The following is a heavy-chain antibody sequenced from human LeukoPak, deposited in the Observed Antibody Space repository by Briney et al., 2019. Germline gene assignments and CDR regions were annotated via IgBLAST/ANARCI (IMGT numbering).Heavy chain of an antibody. V-gene: IGHV3-11*04. D-gene: IGHD3-22*01. J-gene: IGHJ4*01. CDR2: ISSSASTI. CDR3: ARDLWYYDSSGLFDY. Sequence: GGSLRLSCAASGFTFSDYYMSWIRQAPGKGLEWISYISSSASTIYYADSVKGRFTISRDNAKNSLYLQMNSLRAEDTAVYYCARDLWYYDSSGLFDYWGQGTRVTVSS. CDR1: GFTFSDYY.